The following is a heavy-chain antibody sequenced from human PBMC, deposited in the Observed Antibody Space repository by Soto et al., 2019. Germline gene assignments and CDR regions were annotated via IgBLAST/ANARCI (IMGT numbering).Heavy chain of an antibody. CDR3: ATAAGSRYCSGGSCRYYYYYYYMDV. J-gene: IGHJ6*03. D-gene: IGHD2-15*01. Sequence: SETLSLTCTVSGGSIRSSSYYLGWIRQPPGKGLEWIGSINHSGSTNYNPSLKSRVTISVDTSKNQFSLKLSSVTAADTAVYYCATAAGSRYCSGGSCRYYYYYYYMDVWGKGTTVTVSS. CDR2: INHSGST. CDR1: GGSIRSSSYY. V-gene: IGHV4-39*07.